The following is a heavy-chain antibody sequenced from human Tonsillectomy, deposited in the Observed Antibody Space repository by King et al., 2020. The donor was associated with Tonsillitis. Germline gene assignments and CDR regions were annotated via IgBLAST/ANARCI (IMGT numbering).Heavy chain of an antibody. D-gene: IGHD1-26*01. J-gene: IGHJ4*02. CDR1: GFAFSSFG. Sequence: VQLVESGGGVVQPGRSLRLSCAASGFAFSSFGMHWVRQAPGKGLEWVAVISYDGSSTNYAASVKGRFTIFRDNSKNTLDLQLNSLIAEDTAVYYCARGSREFDYWGQGALVTVSS. CDR3: ARGSREFDY. V-gene: IGHV3-30-3*01. CDR2: ISYDGSST.